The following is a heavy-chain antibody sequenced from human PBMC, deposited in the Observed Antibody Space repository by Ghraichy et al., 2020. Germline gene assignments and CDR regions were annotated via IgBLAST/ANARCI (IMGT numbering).Heavy chain of an antibody. V-gene: IGHV3-7*01. D-gene: IGHD3-22*01. CDR3: ARDFSPSYYFDSSSYYVDAFDL. Sequence: GGSLRLSYAASGFTFSKYWMTWVRQAPGQGLEWVANINKNGGDKSYVDSVKGRFTISRDNAKNSLLLQMNSLRAEDTAVYYCARDFSPSYYFDSSSYYVDAFDLWGQGTVVTVSS. CDR1: GFTFSKYW. J-gene: IGHJ3*01. CDR2: INKNGGDK.